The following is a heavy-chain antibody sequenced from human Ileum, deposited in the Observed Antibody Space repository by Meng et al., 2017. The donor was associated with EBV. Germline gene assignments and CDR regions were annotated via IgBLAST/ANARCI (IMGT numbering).Heavy chain of an antibody. CDR2: IYHSGST. CDR3: ARVGQWLPIDY. CDR1: GGAISSSNW. D-gene: IGHD6-19*01. V-gene: IGHV4-4*02. J-gene: IGHJ4*02. Sequence: QEQLHEAGPGLVKPSGPLSLTCAVSGGAISSSNWWRWVRQPPGKGLEWIGEIYHSGSTNYNPFLKSRVTISVDKSKNQFSLNLSSVTAADTAVYYCARVGQWLPIDYWGQGTLVTVSS.